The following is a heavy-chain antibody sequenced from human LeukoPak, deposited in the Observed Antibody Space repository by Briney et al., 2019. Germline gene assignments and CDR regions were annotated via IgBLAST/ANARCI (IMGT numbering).Heavy chain of an antibody. V-gene: IGHV4-34*01. Sequence: PSETLSLTCAVYGGSFSGYYWSWIRQPPGKGLEWIGEINHSGSTNYNPSLKSRVTISGDTSKNQFSLKLSSVTAADTAVYYCARRRVVVAASDNWFDPWGQGTLVTVSS. J-gene: IGHJ5*02. D-gene: IGHD2-15*01. CDR2: INHSGST. CDR3: ARRRVVVAASDNWFDP. CDR1: GGSFSGYY.